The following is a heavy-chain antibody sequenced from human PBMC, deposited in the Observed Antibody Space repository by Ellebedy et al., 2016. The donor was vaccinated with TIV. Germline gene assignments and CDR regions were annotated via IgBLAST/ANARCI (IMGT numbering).Heavy chain of an antibody. D-gene: IGHD2-21*02. J-gene: IGHJ4*02. CDR2: IYPGDSDT. V-gene: IGHV5-51*01. Sequence: GGSLRLXXKGSGYSFTSYWIGWVRQMPGKGLEWMGIIYPGDSDTRYSPSFQGQVTISADKSISTAYLQWSSLKASDTAMYYCARGWGDPYISFDYWGQGTLVTVSS. CDR1: GYSFTSYW. CDR3: ARGWGDPYISFDY.